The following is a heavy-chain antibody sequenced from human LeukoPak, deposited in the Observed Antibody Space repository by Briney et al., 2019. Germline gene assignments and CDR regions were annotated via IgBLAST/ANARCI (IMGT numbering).Heavy chain of an antibody. J-gene: IGHJ4*02. CDR3: ARDRLGPSFSVSHFDL. CDR2: INYNGAIT. D-gene: IGHD3-3*02. CDR1: GFTFVDYG. V-gene: IGHV3-20*04. Sequence: GGSLRLSCATSGFTFVDYGLSWVRRAPGKGREWLCAINYNGAITDYADSVKGRFTISRDNAKNSLYLRMDSLRAEDTALYYCARDRLGPSFSVSHFDLWGPGTLVTVSS.